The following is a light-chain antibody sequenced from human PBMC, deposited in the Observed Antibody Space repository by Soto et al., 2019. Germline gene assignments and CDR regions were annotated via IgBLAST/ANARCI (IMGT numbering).Light chain of an antibody. CDR3: MQSTQLPPT. CDR1: QSLLHITGETF. J-gene: IGKJ5*01. V-gene: IGKV2D-29*02. CDR2: EVS. Sequence: DVWMTQTRLSLSFAPGQRASISCKSGQSLLHITGETFLFWYLQKPGQSPQLLIYEVSTRVSGVPDRFSGSGSGTDFTLEISRVETDDVGIYYCMQSTQLPPTFGQGTRLEIK.